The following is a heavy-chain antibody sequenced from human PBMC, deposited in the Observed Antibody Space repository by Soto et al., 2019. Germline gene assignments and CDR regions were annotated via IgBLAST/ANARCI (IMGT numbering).Heavy chain of an antibody. CDR2: INHSGST. D-gene: IGHD6-13*01. CDR3: ARDGSSSYYYYYYMDV. Sequence: QVQLQQWGAGLLKPSETLSLTCAVYGGSFSGYYWSWIRQPPGKGLEWTGEINHSGSTNYNPSLKSRVTISVDTSKNQFSLKLSSVTAADTAVYYCARDGSSSYYYYYYMDVWGKGTTVTVSS. V-gene: IGHV4-34*01. J-gene: IGHJ6*03. CDR1: GGSFSGYY.